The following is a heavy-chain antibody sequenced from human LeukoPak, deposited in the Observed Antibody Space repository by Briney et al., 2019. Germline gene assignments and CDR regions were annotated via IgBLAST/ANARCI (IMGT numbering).Heavy chain of an antibody. Sequence: PSETLSLTCTVSGGSISSYHWSWIRQPPGKGLEWIGYIYYSGSTNYNPSLKSRVTISVDTSKNQFSLKLSSVTAADTAVYYCARAIAAAGHFDYWGQGTLVTVSS. J-gene: IGHJ4*02. CDR3: ARAIAAAGHFDY. CDR1: GGSISSYH. D-gene: IGHD6-13*01. V-gene: IGHV4-59*01. CDR2: IYYSGST.